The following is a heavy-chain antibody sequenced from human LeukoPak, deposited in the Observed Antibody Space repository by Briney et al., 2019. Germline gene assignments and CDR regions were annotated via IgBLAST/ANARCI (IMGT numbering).Heavy chain of an antibody. CDR3: ASTTGTTS. Sequence: PGRSLRLSRAASGFTFSSYAMHWVRQAPGKGLEGVAVISYDGSKKYYADSVKGRFTISRDNSKNTLYLQMNSLRAEDTAGYYCASTTGTTSWGQGTLVTVSS. V-gene: IGHV3-30-3*01. D-gene: IGHD1-1*01. J-gene: IGHJ5*02. CDR2: ISYDGSKK. CDR1: GFTFSSYA.